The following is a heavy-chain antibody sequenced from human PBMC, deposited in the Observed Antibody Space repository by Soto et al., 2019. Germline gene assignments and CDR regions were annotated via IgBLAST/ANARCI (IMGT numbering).Heavy chain of an antibody. CDR1: GYTFTDYY. J-gene: IGHJ4*02. Sequence: ASVKVSCKASGYTFTDYYLHWVRQAPGQGLELMGWINPKNGATIYAQKFQGRVTMTRDTSISTAYMELSRLRSDDTAVYSCARVYYDSSGYREYWGQGTMVSVSS. V-gene: IGHV1-2*02. CDR3: ARVYYDSSGYREY. CDR2: INPKNGAT. D-gene: IGHD3-22*01.